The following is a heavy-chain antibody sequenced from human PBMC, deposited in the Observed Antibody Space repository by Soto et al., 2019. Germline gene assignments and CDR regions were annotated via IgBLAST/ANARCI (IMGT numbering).Heavy chain of an antibody. CDR1: GDSVSSNSAA. V-gene: IGHV6-1*01. J-gene: IGHJ6*02. D-gene: IGHD6-19*01. Sequence: PSQTLSLTCAISGDSVSSNSAAWNWIRQSPSRGLEWLGRTYYRSKWYNDYAVSVKSRITINPDTSKNQFSLQLNSVTPEDTAVYYCARDSEGVAGTQKPYYYYYGMDVWGQGTTVTVSS. CDR2: TYYRSKWYN. CDR3: ARDSEGVAGTQKPYYYYYGMDV.